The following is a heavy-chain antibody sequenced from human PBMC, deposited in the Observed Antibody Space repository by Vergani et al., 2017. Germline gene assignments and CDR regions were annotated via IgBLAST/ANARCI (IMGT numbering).Heavy chain of an antibody. CDR1: GVTLSRYA. CDR2: ISYDGSNK. CDR3: ARGISSDCSSTSCYSGAFDI. D-gene: IGHD2-2*02. Sequence: VQLLESGGDFVQPGRSLRLPCAASGVTLSRYAMHWVRQSPGKGLEWVAVISYDGSNKYYADSVKGRFTISRDNSKNTLYLQMNSLRAEDTAVYYCARGISSDCSSTSCYSGAFDIWGQGTMVTVSS. V-gene: IGHV3-30-3*01. J-gene: IGHJ3*02.